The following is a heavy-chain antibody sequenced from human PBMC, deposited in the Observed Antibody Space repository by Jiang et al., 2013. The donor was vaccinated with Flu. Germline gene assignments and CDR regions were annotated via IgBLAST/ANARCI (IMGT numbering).Heavy chain of an antibody. CDR1: GFTFSSYS. V-gene: IGHV3-21*01. Sequence: SGGGLVKPGGSLRLSCAASGFTFSSYSMNWVRQAPGKGLEWVSSISSSSSYIYYADSVKGRFTISRDNAKNSLYLQMNSLRAEDTAVYYCARDPSKAAVPRPNWFDPWGQGTLVTVSS. CDR2: ISSSSSYI. CDR3: ARDPSKAAVPRPNWFDP. D-gene: IGHD2-2*01. J-gene: IGHJ5*02.